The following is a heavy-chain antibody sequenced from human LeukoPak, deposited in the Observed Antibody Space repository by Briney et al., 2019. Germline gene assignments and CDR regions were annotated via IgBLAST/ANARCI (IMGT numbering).Heavy chain of an antibody. CDR2: ISYDGSNQ. CDR1: GFTFSNYA. CDR3: ARTAAGKYYFDY. V-gene: IGHV3-30*04. Sequence: GGSLRLSCAASGFTFSNYAMHWVRQAPGKGLEWVTIISYDGSNQDYADSVKGRFTISRDNSKSTLYLQMNSLRTEDTAVYYCARTAAGKYYFDYWGQGKLVTVSS. D-gene: IGHD6-13*01. J-gene: IGHJ4*02.